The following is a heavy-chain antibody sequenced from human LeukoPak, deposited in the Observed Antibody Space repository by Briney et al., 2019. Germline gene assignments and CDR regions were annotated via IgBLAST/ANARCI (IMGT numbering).Heavy chain of an antibody. V-gene: IGHV1-18*01. D-gene: IGHD6-19*01. CDR1: GYTFTSYG. CDR2: ISAYNGNT. CDR3: ARLGYSSGWYDFDY. J-gene: IGHJ4*02. Sequence: ASVKVSCKASGYTFTSYGISWVRQAPGQGLEWMGWISAYNGNTNYAQKLQGRVTMTTDTSTSTAYMELRSLRSDDTAVYHCARLGYSSGWYDFDYWGQGTLVTVSS.